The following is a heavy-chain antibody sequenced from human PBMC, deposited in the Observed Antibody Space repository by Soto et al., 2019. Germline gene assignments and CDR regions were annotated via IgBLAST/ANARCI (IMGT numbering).Heavy chain of an antibody. CDR1: GFTFSSYA. D-gene: IGHD3-16*02. CDR3: ARGGYDYVWGSYRQFLSFDY. V-gene: IGHV3-30-3*01. Sequence: QVQLVESGGGVVQPGRSLRLSCAASGFTFSSYAMHWVRQAPGKGLEWVAVISYDGSNKYYADSVKGRFTISRDNSKNTLYLQMNSQRAEDTAVYYCARGGYDYVWGSYRQFLSFDYWGQGTLVTVSS. J-gene: IGHJ4*02. CDR2: ISYDGSNK.